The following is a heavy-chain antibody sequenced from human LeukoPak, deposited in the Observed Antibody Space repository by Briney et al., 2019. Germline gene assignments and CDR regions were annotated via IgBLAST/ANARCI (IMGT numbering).Heavy chain of an antibody. CDR2: INHSGST. CDR1: GGSSSGYY. J-gene: IGHJ5*02. Sequence: SETLSLTCAVYGGSSSGYYWSWFRQPPGKGLEWIGEINHSGSTNYNPSLKSRVTISVDTSKNQFSLKLSSVTAADTAVYYCARGGGNKQWLTWFDPWGQGTLVTVSS. V-gene: IGHV4-34*01. D-gene: IGHD6-19*01. CDR3: ARGGGNKQWLTWFDP.